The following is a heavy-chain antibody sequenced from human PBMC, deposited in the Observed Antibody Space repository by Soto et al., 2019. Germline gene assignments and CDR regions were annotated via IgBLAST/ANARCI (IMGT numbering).Heavy chain of an antibody. Sequence: QVQLVQSGAEVKKPGASVKVSCKASGYTFPNYAMHWVRQAPGQRLEWMGWINAGNGNTKYSQKFQGRVTITRDTSASTAYMELSSLRSENTAVYFCARSGGYEYDYWGQGTLVTVSS. J-gene: IGHJ4*02. CDR1: GYTFPNYA. D-gene: IGHD5-12*01. V-gene: IGHV1-3*01. CDR3: ARSGGYEYDY. CDR2: INAGNGNT.